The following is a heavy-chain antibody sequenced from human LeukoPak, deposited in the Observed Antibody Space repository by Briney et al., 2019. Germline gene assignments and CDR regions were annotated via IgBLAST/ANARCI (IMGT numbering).Heavy chain of an antibody. CDR2: YYSCDYDT. V-gene: IGHV5-51*01. Sequence: KCGESLKISCKGSGYSFIHYWIAGVRQSTGEGLEGMRNYYSCDYDTRYSPSFQGQVTISVDKSINTAYLQWNSLKASDTAMYYCARQDGSGIYYFDYWGQGTLVTISS. J-gene: IGHJ4*02. CDR1: GYSFIHYW. D-gene: IGHD3-10*01. CDR3: ARQDGSGIYYFDY.